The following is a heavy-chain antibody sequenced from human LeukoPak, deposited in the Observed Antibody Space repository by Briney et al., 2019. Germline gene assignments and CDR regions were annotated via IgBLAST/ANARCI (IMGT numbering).Heavy chain of an antibody. J-gene: IGHJ4*02. CDR3: ASYPVSGSYYDY. V-gene: IGHV4-59*08. D-gene: IGHD1-26*01. Sequence: SETLSLTCTVSGGSISSYYWSWIRQPPGQGLEWIGYIYYSGSTNYNPSLKSRVTISVDTSKNQFSLKLSSVTAADTAVYYCASYPVSGSYYDYWGQGTLVAVSS. CDR2: IYYSGST. CDR1: GGSISSYY.